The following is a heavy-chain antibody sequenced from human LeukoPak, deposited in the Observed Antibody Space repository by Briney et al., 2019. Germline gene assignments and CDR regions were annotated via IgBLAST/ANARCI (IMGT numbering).Heavy chain of an antibody. D-gene: IGHD6-13*01. CDR2: IYYSGST. V-gene: IGHV4-59*01. CDR1: GGSISSYY. Sequence: SQTLSLTCTVSGGSISSYYWSWIRQPPGKGLEWIGYIYYSGSTNYNPSLKSRVTISVDTSKNQFSLKLSSVTAADTAVYYCARNVAAAGHFDYWGQGTLVTVSS. CDR3: ARNVAAAGHFDY. J-gene: IGHJ4*02.